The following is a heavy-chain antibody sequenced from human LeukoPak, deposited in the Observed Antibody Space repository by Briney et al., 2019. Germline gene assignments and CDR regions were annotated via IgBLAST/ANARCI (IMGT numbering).Heavy chain of an antibody. V-gene: IGHV3-11*01. CDR3: ASYNWNYGWFDP. CDR1: GFTFSDYY. Sequence: GGSLRLSCAASGFTFSDYYMSWIRQAPGKGLELVSYISSSGSTIYYADSVKGRFTISRDNAKNSLYLQMNSLRAEDTAVYYCASYNWNYGWFDPWGQGTLVTVSS. J-gene: IGHJ5*02. D-gene: IGHD1-7*01. CDR2: ISSSGSTI.